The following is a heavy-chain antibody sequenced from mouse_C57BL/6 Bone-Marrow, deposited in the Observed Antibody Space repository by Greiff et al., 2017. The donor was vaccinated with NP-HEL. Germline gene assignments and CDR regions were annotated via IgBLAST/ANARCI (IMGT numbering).Heavy chain of an antibody. D-gene: IGHD2-5*01. CDR1: GYAFTNYL. Sequence: QVQLKESGAELVRPGTSVKVSCKASGYAFTNYLIEWVKQRPGQGLEWIGVINPGSGGTNYNEKFKGKATLTADKSSSTAYMQLSSLTSEDCAVYFCARSDYYSNYPCAYGGQGTLVTVSA. CDR2: INPGSGGT. CDR3: ARSDYYSNYPCAY. J-gene: IGHJ3*01. V-gene: IGHV1-54*01.